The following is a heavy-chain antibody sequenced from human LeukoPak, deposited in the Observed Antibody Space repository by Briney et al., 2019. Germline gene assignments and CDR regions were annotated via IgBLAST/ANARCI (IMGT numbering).Heavy chain of an antibody. CDR1: GFTFSSYW. V-gene: IGHV3-74*01. CDR2: INSDGSST. CDR3: ARAFHCTNGVCPTTLDY. J-gene: IGHJ4*02. D-gene: IGHD2-8*01. Sequence: RSGGSLRLSCAASGFTFSSYWMHWVRQAPGKGLVWVSRINSDGSSTSYADSVKGRFTISRDNAKNTLYLQMNSLKAEDTAVYYCARAFHCTNGVCPTTLDYWGQGTLVTVSS.